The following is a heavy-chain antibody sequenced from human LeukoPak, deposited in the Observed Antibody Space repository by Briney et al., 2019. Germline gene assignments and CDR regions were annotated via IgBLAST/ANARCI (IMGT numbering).Heavy chain of an antibody. J-gene: IGHJ6*02. CDR2: IYHSGST. V-gene: IGHV4-4*02. CDR3: ARGVSSGWTHYYYYGMDV. D-gene: IGHD6-19*01. Sequence: SETLSLTCAVSGGSISSSNWWSWVRQPPGKGLEWIGEIYHSGSTNYNPSLKSRVTISVDKSKNQFSLKLSSVTAADTAVYYCARGVSSGWTHYYYYGMDVWGQGTTVTVSS. CDR1: GGSISSSNW.